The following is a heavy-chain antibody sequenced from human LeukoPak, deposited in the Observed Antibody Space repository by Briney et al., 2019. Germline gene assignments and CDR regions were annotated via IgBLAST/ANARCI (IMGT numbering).Heavy chain of an antibody. V-gene: IGHV4-59*01. Sequence: KPSETLSLTCTVSGGSISSYYWSWIRQPPGKGLEWIGYIYYSGSTNYNPSLKSRVTISVDTSKNQFSLKLSSMTAADTAVYYCARGGSGYLRGDFDYWGQGTLVTVFS. J-gene: IGHJ4*02. CDR3: ARGGSGYLRGDFDY. D-gene: IGHD3-22*01. CDR2: IYYSGST. CDR1: GGSISSYY.